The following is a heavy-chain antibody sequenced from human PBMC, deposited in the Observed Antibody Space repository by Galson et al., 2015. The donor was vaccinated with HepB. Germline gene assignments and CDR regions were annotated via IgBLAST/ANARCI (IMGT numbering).Heavy chain of an antibody. D-gene: IGHD3-3*01. Sequence: SLRLSCAASGFTFSSYWMSWVRQAPGKGLEWVANIKQDGSEKYYVDSVKGRFTISRDNAKNSLYLQMNSLRAEDTAVYYCARGFELRTDYDFWSGSQLSDAFDIWGQGTMVTVSS. CDR3: ARGFELRTDYDFWSGSQLSDAFDI. V-gene: IGHV3-7*01. CDR2: IKQDGSEK. J-gene: IGHJ3*02. CDR1: GFTFSSYW.